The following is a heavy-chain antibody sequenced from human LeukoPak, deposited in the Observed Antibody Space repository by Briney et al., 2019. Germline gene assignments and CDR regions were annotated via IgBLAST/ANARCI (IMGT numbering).Heavy chain of an antibody. V-gene: IGHV7-4-1*02. Sequence: ASVKVSCKASGYTFTSYAMNWVRQAPGQGLEWMGWINTNTGNPTYAQGFTGRFVFSLDTSVSTAYLQISSLKAEDTAVYYCAGFYDFWSGYYPILYYYYGMDVWGQGTTVTVSS. J-gene: IGHJ6*02. D-gene: IGHD3-3*01. CDR3: AGFYDFWSGYYPILYYYYGMDV. CDR2: INTNTGNP. CDR1: GYTFTSYA.